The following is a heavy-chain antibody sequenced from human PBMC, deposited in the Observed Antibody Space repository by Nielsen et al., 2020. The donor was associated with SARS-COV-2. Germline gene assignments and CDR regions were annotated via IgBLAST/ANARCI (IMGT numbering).Heavy chain of an antibody. CDR1: GFTFSSYS. D-gene: IGHD3-3*01. CDR3: ARAPMEVLRFLEWHHPQAH. Sequence: GGSLRLSCAASGFTFSSYSMNWVRQAPGKGLEWVSSISSSSSYIYYADSVKGRFTISRDNAKNSLYLQMNSLRAEDTAVYYCARAPMEVLRFLEWHHPQAHWGQGTTVTVSS. CDR2: ISSSSSYI. J-gene: IGHJ6*02. V-gene: IGHV3-21*01.